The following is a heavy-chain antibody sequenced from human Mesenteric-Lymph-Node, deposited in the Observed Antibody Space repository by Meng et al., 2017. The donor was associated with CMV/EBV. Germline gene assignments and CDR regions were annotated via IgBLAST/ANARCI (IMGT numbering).Heavy chain of an antibody. V-gene: IGHV3-15*01. Sequence: CAASGFTFSNAWMSWVRQAPGKGLEWVGRIKSKTDGGTTDYAEPVKGRFTISRDDSKNTLYLQMNSLKTEDTAVYYCSRGTTKNSIPDWGQGTLVTVSS. D-gene: IGHD1-1*01. CDR2: IKSKTDGGTT. J-gene: IGHJ4*02. CDR1: GFTFSNAW. CDR3: SRGTTKNSIPD.